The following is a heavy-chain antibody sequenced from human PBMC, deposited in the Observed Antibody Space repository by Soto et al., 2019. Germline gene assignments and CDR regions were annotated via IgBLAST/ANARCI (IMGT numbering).Heavy chain of an antibody. J-gene: IGHJ6*02. CDR3: AAGGRDCSGGSCYSPYYYYGMDV. D-gene: IGHD2-15*01. CDR1: GFTFTSSA. V-gene: IGHV1-58*01. CDR2: IVVGSGNT. Sequence: ASVKVSCKAFGFTFTSSAVQWVRQARGQRLEWIGWIVVGSGNTNYAQKFQERVTITRDMSTSTAYMELSSLRSEDTAVYYCAAGGRDCSGGSCYSPYYYYGMDVWGQGTTVTVSS.